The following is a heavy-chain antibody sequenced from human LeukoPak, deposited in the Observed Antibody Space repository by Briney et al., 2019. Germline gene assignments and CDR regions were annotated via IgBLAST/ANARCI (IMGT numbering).Heavy chain of an antibody. D-gene: IGHD6-19*01. CDR3: ARGRSGWNFDY. CDR2: INHSGST. Sequence: PSETLSLTCAVYGGSFSGYYWSWIRQPPGKGLGWIGEINHSGSTNYNPSLKSRVTTSVDPSKHQFSLKLSSVTAADTAVYYCARGRSGWNFDYWGQGTLVTVSS. V-gene: IGHV4-34*01. J-gene: IGHJ4*02. CDR1: GGSFSGYY.